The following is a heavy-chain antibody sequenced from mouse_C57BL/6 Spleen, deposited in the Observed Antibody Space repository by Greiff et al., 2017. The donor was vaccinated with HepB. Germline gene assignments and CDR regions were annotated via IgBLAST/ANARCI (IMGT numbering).Heavy chain of an antibody. CDR1: GYTFTSYG. J-gene: IGHJ2*01. V-gene: IGHV1-81*01. D-gene: IGHD2-2*01. Sequence: QVQLKQSGAELARPGASVKLSCKASGYTFTSYGISWVKQRTGQGLEWIGEIYPRSGNTYYNEKFKGKATLTADKSSSTAYMELRSLTSEDSAVYFCAPMVTTGENFDYWGQGTTLTVSS. CDR2: IYPRSGNT. CDR3: APMVTTGENFDY.